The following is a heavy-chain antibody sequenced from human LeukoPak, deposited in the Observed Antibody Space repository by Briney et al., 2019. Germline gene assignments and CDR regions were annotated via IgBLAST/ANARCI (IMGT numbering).Heavy chain of an antibody. Sequence: GGSLRLSCAASGFTFSSYAMSWVRQAPGKGLEWVSVISGSGGSTYYADSVKGRFTISRDNSKNRLYLQMNSLRAEDTAVYYCAKVLSLISYMDVWGKGTTVTVSS. CDR1: GFTFSSYA. CDR2: ISGSGGST. D-gene: IGHD3-16*02. V-gene: IGHV3-23*01. J-gene: IGHJ6*03. CDR3: AKVLSLISYMDV.